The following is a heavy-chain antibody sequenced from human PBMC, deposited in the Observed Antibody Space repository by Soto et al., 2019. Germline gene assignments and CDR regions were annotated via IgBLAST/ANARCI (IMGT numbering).Heavy chain of an antibody. CDR3: ARFSGSNDVFEF. D-gene: IGHD1-26*01. Sequence: ASVKVSCTTSGYTFTIYDINWVRQAPGQGPEWMGWMNPNSGNTGYAQKFQGRVTMTRNTSISTAYMELSSLRSEDTAVYYWARFSGSNDVFEFWGKGTLVPGSS. CDR2: MNPNSGNT. V-gene: IGHV1-8*02. CDR1: GYTFTIYD. J-gene: IGHJ3*01.